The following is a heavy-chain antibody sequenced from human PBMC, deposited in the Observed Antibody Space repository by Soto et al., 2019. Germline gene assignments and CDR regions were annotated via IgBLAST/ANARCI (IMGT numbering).Heavy chain of an antibody. J-gene: IGHJ6*03. Sequence: GGSLRLSCAASGFTFSSYSMNWVRQAPGKGLEWVSYISSSSSTIYYADSVEGRFTISRDNAKNSLYLQMNSLRAEDTAVYYCARVSSCSSTSCYYVDYYYYYMDVWGKGTTVTVSS. V-gene: IGHV3-48*01. CDR1: GFTFSSYS. CDR3: ARVSSCSSTSCYYVDYYYYYMDV. D-gene: IGHD2-2*01. CDR2: ISSSSSTI.